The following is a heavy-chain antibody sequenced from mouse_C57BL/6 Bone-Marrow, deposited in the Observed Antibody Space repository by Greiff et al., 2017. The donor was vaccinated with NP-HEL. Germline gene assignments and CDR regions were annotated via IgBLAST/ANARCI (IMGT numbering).Heavy chain of an antibody. CDR1: GFSFNTYA. D-gene: IGHD1-1*01. V-gene: IGHV10-1*01. CDR3: VRHGTTVVAGGDYYAMDY. J-gene: IGHJ4*01. Sequence: EVQRVESGGGLVQPKGSLKLSCAASGFSFNTYAMNWVRQAPGKGLEWVARIRSKSNNYATYYADSVKDRFTISRDDSESMLYLQMNNLKTEDTAMYYCVRHGTTVVAGGDYYAMDYWGQGTSVTVSS. CDR2: IRSKSNNYAT.